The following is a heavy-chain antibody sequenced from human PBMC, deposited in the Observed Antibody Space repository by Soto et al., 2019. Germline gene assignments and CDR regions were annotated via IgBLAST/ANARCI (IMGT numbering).Heavy chain of an antibody. CDR2: ISGSGGST. V-gene: IGHV3-23*01. Sequence: EVQLLESGGGLVQPGGSLRLSCAASGFTFSSYAMRWVRQAPVKGLEWVSAISGSGGSTYYADSVKGRFTISRDNSKNTLYLQMNNLRAEDTAVYYCARRGSGSYYDYWGKGTLVTVSS. D-gene: IGHD1-26*01. CDR1: GFTFSSYA. CDR3: ARRGSGSYYDY. J-gene: IGHJ4*02.